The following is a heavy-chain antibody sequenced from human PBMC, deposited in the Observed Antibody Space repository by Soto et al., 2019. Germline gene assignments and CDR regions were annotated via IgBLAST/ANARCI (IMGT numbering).Heavy chain of an antibody. CDR1: GGSISSYY. CDR2: IYYSGST. V-gene: IGHV4-59*01. CDR3: ARADLTKAIDY. J-gene: IGHJ4*02. Sequence: ASETLSLTCTVSGGSISSYYWSWIRQPPGKGLEWIGYIYYSGSTNYNPSLKSRVTISVDTSKNQFSLKLSSVTAADTAVYYCARADLTKAIDYWGQGTLVTVSS. D-gene: IGHD3-3*01.